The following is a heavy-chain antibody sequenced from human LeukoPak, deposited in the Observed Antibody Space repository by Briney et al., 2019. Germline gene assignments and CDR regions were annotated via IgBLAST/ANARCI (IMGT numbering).Heavy chain of an antibody. Sequence: GSVTVSCMASGYTFTSYGISWVRQAPGQGLEGMGWISAYNGNTNYAQKLQGRVTMTTDTSTSTAYMELRSLRSGDTAVYYCARDQDILTGYGDYWGQGTLVTVSS. CDR2: ISAYNGNT. CDR1: GYTFTSYG. J-gene: IGHJ4*02. CDR3: ARDQDILTGYGDY. D-gene: IGHD3-9*01. V-gene: IGHV1-18*01.